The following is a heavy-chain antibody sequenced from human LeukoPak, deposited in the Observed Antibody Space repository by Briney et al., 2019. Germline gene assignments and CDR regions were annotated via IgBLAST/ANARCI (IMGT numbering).Heavy chain of an antibody. D-gene: IGHD1-26*01. CDR2: IYATGST. J-gene: IGHJ4*02. V-gene: IGHV4-61*05. CDR3: ASFIVGATYFDY. Sequence: SETLSLTCTVSGGSISSSSYYWGWIRQPPGKGLEWIGRIYATGSTTYNPSLKSRVTISVDTSKNQFSLKLSSVTAADTAVYYCASFIVGATYFDYWGLGTLVTVSS. CDR1: GGSISSSSYY.